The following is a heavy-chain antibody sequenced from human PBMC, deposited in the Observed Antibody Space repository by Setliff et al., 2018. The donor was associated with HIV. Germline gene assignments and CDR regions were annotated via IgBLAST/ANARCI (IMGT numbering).Heavy chain of an antibody. CDR1: GFTFSTYA. J-gene: IGHJ4*02. CDR3: YSLGVAQRDFDY. CDR2: INYDGSIK. V-gene: IGHV3-30*02. Sequence: GESLKISCAASGFTFSTYAMHWVRQAPGKGLEWVTFINYDGSIKYYTDSVKGRFTISRDNSKNTLYLRMNSLRVEDTAVYYCYSLGVAQRDFDYWGQGTLVTVSS. D-gene: IGHD2-15*01.